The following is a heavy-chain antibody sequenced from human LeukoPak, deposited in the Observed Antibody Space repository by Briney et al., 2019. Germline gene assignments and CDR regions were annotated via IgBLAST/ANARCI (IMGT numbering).Heavy chain of an antibody. J-gene: IGHJ4*02. D-gene: IGHD3-10*01. CDR3: ETYDYYGSGSYYNFDH. Sequence: SETLSLTCTVSGGSMSSTSYYWGWIRQPPGKGLEWIGSIYYSGSTYYNPSLKSRVTISADTSKNQFSLKLSSVTAADTAVFYCETYDYYGSGSYYNFDHWGQGTLVTVSS. CDR1: GGSMSSTSYY. V-gene: IGHV4-39*01. CDR2: IYYSGST.